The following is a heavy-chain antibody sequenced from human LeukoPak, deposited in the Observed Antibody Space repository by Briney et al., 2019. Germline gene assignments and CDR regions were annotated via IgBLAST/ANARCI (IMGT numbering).Heavy chain of an antibody. V-gene: IGHV4-31*03. CDR1: GGSISSGGYS. CDR3: ARRGLHYYYGMDV. D-gene: IGHD2-21*02. Sequence: SETLSLTCTVSGGSISSGGYSWSWIRQRPGKGLEWIGYIYYSGSTYYNPSLKSRVTISVDTSKNQFSLKLSSVTAADTAVYYCARRGLHYYYGMDVWGQGTTVTVSS. CDR2: IYYSGST. J-gene: IGHJ6*02.